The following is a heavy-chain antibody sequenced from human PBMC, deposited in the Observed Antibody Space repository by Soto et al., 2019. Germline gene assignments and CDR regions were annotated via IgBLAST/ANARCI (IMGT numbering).Heavy chain of an antibody. CDR2: FDPEDGET. V-gene: IGHV1-24*01. J-gene: IGHJ6*03. CDR3: ATPFYSGYGNYMDV. CDR1: GYTLTELS. Sequence: ASVKVSCKVSGYTLTELSMHWVRQAPGKGLEWMGGFDPEDGETIYAQKFQGRVTMTEDTSTDTAYMELSSLRSEDTAVYYCATPFYSGYGNYMDVWGKGTTVTVSS. D-gene: IGHD5-12*01.